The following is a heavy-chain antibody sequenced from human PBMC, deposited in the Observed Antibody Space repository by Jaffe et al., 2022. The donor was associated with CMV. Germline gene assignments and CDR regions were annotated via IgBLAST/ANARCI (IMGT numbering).Heavy chain of an antibody. D-gene: IGHD2-15*01. V-gene: IGHV3-48*03. CDR3: ARDCSGARRGDWLDP. CDR1: GFTFSSYE. J-gene: IGHJ5*02. Sequence: EVQLVESGGGLVQPGGSLRLSCAASGFTFSSYEMNWVRQAPGKGLEWVSYIDKSGSIIFYADSVKGRFTISRDNAKNSLYLQMNSLRAEDSAVYYCARDCSGARRGDWLDPWGQGTLVTVSS. CDR2: IDKSGSII.